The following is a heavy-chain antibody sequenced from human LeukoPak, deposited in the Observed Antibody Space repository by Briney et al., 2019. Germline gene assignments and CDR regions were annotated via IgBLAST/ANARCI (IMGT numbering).Heavy chain of an antibody. CDR1: GGSFSGYY. Sequence: SETLSLTCAVYGGSFSGYYWSWIRQPPGKGLEWIGEINHSGSTNYNPSLKSRVTISVDTSKNQFSLKLSSVTAADTAVYYCATRSDYDILTGYSYHFDYWGQGTLVTVS. J-gene: IGHJ4*02. CDR3: ATRSDYDILTGYSYHFDY. CDR2: INHSGST. D-gene: IGHD3-9*01. V-gene: IGHV4-34*01.